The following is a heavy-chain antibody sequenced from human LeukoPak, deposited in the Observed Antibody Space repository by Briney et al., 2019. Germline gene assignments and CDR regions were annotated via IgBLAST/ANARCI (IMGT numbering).Heavy chain of an antibody. Sequence: ASVKVSCKASGYTFTGYYMHWVRQAPGQGLEWMGWINPNSGGTNYAQKFQGRVTMTRDTSISTAYMELSRLTFDDTAVYYCARVSDYGGNSGPRYWYFDLWGRGTLVTVSS. J-gene: IGHJ2*01. CDR3: ARVSDYGGNSGPRYWYFDL. CDR2: INPNSGGT. V-gene: IGHV1-2*02. D-gene: IGHD4-23*01. CDR1: GYTFTGYY.